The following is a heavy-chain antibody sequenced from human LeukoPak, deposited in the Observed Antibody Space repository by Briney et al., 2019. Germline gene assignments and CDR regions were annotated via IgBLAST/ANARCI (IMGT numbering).Heavy chain of an antibody. D-gene: IGHD4-17*01. J-gene: IGHJ4*02. CDR2: IYYSGST. CDR1: GGSISSYY. V-gene: IGHV4-59*01. Sequence: SETLSLTCTVSGGSISSYYWSWIRQPPGKGLEWIGYIYYSGSTNYNPSLKSRVTISVGTSKNQFSLKLSSVTAADTAVYYCARVRPPGYGQPYYFDYWGQGTLVTVSS. CDR3: ARVRPPGYGQPYYFDY.